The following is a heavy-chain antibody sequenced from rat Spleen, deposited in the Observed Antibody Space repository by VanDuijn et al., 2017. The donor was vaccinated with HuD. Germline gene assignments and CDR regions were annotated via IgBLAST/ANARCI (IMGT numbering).Heavy chain of an antibody. V-gene: IGHV5-7*01. J-gene: IGHJ1*01. Sequence: EVQLVESGGGLVQPGRFLKLSCAASGFTFSDYNMAWVRQAPKKGLEWVATIRYDDSRTHYRDSVKGRFTISRDNARSTLYLQMDSLRSEDTATYYCTTPRDTAGIPPWGPGTMVTVSS. CDR1: GFTFSDYN. CDR3: TTPRDTAGIPP. CDR2: IRYDDSRT. D-gene: IGHD1-9*01.